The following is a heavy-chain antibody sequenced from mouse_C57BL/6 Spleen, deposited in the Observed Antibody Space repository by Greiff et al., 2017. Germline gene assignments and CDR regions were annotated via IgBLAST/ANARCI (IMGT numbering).Heavy chain of an antibody. CDR3: THYYGISYGWYFDG. Sequence: EVQLQQSGAELVRPGASVKLSCTASGFNINDDYMHWVKQRPEQGLEWIGWIDPENGDTEYASKFQGKATITADTSSNTAYLQLSSLTSEDTAVYYCTHYYGISYGWYFDGWGTGTTVTVAS. CDR1: GFNINDDY. V-gene: IGHV14-4*01. J-gene: IGHJ1*03. D-gene: IGHD1-1*01. CDR2: IDPENGDT.